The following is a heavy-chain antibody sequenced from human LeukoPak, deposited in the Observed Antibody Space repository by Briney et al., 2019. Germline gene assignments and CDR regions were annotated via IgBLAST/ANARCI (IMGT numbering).Heavy chain of an antibody. CDR2: IFGSGGSP. CDR3: ARVPLGYSSSWYLPTYYMDV. Sequence: GGSLRLSCAASGFTFNSYAMYWVRQAPGKGLEWISGIFGSGGSPHYADSVKGRFTISRDNSKNTLYLQMNSLRAEDTAVYYCARVPLGYSSSWYLPTYYMDVWGKGTTVTVSS. D-gene: IGHD6-13*01. V-gene: IGHV3-23*01. CDR1: GFTFNSYA. J-gene: IGHJ6*03.